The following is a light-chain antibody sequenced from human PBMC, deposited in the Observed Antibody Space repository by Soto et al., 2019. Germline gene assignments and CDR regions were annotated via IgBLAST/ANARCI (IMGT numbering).Light chain of an antibody. Sequence: QSALTHPASVSWSPGHSMTISCTGSSSDVGGYHYVSWYQQHPGKAPKLIIYQVSHRPSGVSDRFSGSKSGNTASLTISGLQGEEEATYYCSSFTSTPTYVFGTGTKVTVL. CDR1: SSDVGGYHY. CDR2: QVS. CDR3: SSFTSTPTYV. V-gene: IGLV2-14*03. J-gene: IGLJ1*01.